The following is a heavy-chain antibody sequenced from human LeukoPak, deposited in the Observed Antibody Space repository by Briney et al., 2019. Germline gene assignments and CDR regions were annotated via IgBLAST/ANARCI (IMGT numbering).Heavy chain of an antibody. D-gene: IGHD2-8*02. CDR1: GFTFSGYA. J-gene: IGHJ6*02. CDR3: ARDLHYWAAMDV. CDR2: FGSDGKT. V-gene: IGHV3-23*01. Sequence: LSGRSLRLSCAASGFTFSGYAMSWVRQAPGKGLEWVSGFGSDGKTHYAESVQGRFAISRDPSKTTLYLQMSSLRTEDTALYYCARDLHYWAAMDVWGQGTTVTVSS.